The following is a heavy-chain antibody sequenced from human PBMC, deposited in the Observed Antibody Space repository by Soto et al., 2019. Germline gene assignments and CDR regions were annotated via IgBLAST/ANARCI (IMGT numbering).Heavy chain of an antibody. Sequence: SETLALTCTVSGGSIGRYYWSWIRQPPGKGLEWIGYIYYSGSTNYNPSLKSRVTISVDTSKNQFSLKLSSVTAADTAVYYCARTSSGGSDSVPLDYYCMDVWGKGTTVTVSS. CDR3: ARTSSGGSDSVPLDYYCMDV. V-gene: IGHV4-59*08. J-gene: IGHJ6*03. D-gene: IGHD3-22*01. CDR2: IYYSGST. CDR1: GGSIGRYY.